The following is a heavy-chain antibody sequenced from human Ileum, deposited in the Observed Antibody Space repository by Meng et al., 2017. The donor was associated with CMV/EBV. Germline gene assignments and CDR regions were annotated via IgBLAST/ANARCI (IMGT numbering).Heavy chain of an antibody. CDR2: INQDGGET. V-gene: IGHV3-7*04. J-gene: IGHJ4*02. D-gene: IGHD1-1*01. CDR1: GFIFSTNW. Sequence: EVQLVESGGALVQPGGSLRLSCVVSGFIFSTNWMSWVRQAPGRGLEWVANINQDGGETYYVDSVKGRFTISRDNAQNSLYLQMNSLRVEDTAVYYCARSPATGTTDYWGQGTLVTVSS. CDR3: ARSPATGTTDY.